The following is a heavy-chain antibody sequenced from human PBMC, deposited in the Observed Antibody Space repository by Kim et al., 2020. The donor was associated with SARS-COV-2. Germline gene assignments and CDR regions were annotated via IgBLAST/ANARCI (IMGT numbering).Heavy chain of an antibody. V-gene: IGHV4-59*01. CDR2: IYYSGST. J-gene: IGHJ4*02. Sequence: SETLSLTCTVSGGSISSYSWSWIRQPPGKGLEWIGYIYYSGSTNDNPSLKSRVTISVDTSKNQFSLKLSSVTAADTAVYYCARGPVGSWPPWPFCYWGQGPLVTLSS. CDR1: GGSISSYS. CDR3: ARGPVGSWPPWPFCY. D-gene: IGHD6-13*01.